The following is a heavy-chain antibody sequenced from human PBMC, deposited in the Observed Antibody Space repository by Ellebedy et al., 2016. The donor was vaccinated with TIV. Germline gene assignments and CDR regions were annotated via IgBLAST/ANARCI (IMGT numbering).Heavy chain of an antibody. J-gene: IGHJ5*02. D-gene: IGHD3-22*01. Sequence: ASVKVSXXASGYTFTGYYMHWVRQAPGQGLEWMGWINPNNGGTNSAQRFQGRVTMSRDTSIGTAYMELTRLTSDDTAVYYCARSMIVVTHSWFDPWGQGTLVTVSS. CDR1: GYTFTGYY. CDR3: ARSMIVVTHSWFDP. CDR2: INPNNGGT. V-gene: IGHV1-2*02.